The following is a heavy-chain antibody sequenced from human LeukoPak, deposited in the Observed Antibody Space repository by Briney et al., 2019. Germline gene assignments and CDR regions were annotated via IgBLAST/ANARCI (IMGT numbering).Heavy chain of an antibody. CDR2: IYYGGST. J-gene: IGHJ4*02. V-gene: IGHV4-39*01. CDR1: GGSIRSSSHY. Sequence: PSETLSLTCTVSGGSIRSSSHYWGWIRQPPGKGLEWIGSIYYGGSTYYNPSLKSRVTISVDTSKNQFSLKLSSVTAADTAVYYCARHRNGAYHDLDYWGQGTLVTVSS. CDR3: ARHRNGAYHDLDY. D-gene: IGHD1-1*01.